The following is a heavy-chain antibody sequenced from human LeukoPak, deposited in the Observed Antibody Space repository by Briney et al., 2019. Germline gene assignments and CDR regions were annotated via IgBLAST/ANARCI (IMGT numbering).Heavy chain of an antibody. V-gene: IGHV4-34*01. Sequence: SETLSLTRAVYGGSFSGYYWSWIRQPPGKGLEWIGEINHIGSTNYNPSLKSRVTISVDTSKNQFSLKLSSVTAADTAVYYCARGLIVVVAATGVSNWFDPWGQGTLVTVSS. CDR1: GGSFSGYY. D-gene: IGHD2-15*01. CDR3: ARGLIVVVAATGVSNWFDP. CDR2: INHIGST. J-gene: IGHJ5*02.